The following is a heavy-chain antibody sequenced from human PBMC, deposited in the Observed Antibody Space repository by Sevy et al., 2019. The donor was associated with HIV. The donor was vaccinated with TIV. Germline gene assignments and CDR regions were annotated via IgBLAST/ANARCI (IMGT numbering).Heavy chain of an antibody. J-gene: IGHJ6*02. V-gene: IGHV3-30*02. D-gene: IGHD3-3*01. CDR2: LPSDGSNK. Sequence: GGSLRLSCATSGFTFSRNGMHWVRQAPGKGLEWVAYLPSDGSNKYYSDSVKGRFIISRDNSKNTLYLQMNSLGAGDTAVYYCARDKGFWSGYYRVFYYYGMDVWGQGTTVTVSS. CDR3: ARDKGFWSGYYRVFYYYGMDV. CDR1: GFTFSRNG.